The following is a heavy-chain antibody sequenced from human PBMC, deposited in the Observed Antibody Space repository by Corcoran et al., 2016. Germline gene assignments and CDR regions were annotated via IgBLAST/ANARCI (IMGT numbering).Heavy chain of an antibody. V-gene: IGHV4-61*08. CDR2: IYYNGNT. Sequence: QVQLQESGPGLVKPSETLSLTCTVSGGSVSSSDSYWIWIRQPPGKGLEWIGNIYYNGNTNYNPSLKSRVTISIDTSKNQFSLNLTSVTAADTAVYYCARRGGSGRSVDDWGQGTLVTVSS. CDR1: GGSVSSSDSY. J-gene: IGHJ4*02. CDR3: ARRGGSGRSVDD. D-gene: IGHD3-10*01.